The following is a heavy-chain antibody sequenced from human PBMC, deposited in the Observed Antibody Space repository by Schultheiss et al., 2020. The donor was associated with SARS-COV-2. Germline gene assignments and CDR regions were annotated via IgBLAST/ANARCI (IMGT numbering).Heavy chain of an antibody. CDR2: ISYDGSDT. CDR1: GFTFSSYW. J-gene: IGHJ4*02. CDR3: ARGVITGRGY. Sequence: GGSLRLSCAASGFTFSSYWMSWVRQAPGKGLEWVAVISYDGSDTYQADSVKGRFIISRHNSKNMVYLQMNSLRTEDSAVYYCARGVITGRGYWGQGTLVTVSS. V-gene: IGHV3-30*03. D-gene: IGHD1-20*01.